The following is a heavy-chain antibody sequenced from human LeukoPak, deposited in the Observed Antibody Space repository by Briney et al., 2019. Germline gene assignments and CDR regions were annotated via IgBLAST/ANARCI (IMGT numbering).Heavy chain of an antibody. CDR3: ARDQYYSDTSGYPYDV. CDR2: ISGSSSQV. V-gene: IGHV3-21*01. Sequence: GGSLRLSCEASGFSFSIYNITWVRLAPGEGLEWVSSISGSSSQVWYADSVKGRFTSSRGNAKNSLYLQMSSLRVEDTAVYYCARDQYYSDTSGYPYDVWGQGTMVTVSS. D-gene: IGHD3-22*01. J-gene: IGHJ3*01. CDR1: GFSFSIYN.